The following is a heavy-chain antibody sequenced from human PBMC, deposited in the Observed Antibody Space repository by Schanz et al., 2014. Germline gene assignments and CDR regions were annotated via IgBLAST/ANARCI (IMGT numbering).Heavy chain of an antibody. Sequence: EVFLVESGGGLVQPGGSLRLSCAASGFTVSNNYMSWVRQAPGKGLECVSIIYSDGSTYYVDSVKGRFIISRDNSKNTVYLQMNSLRAEDTAVYYCARDPGGTKTHGLWGQGTLVTVSS. D-gene: IGHD2-15*01. CDR1: GFTVSNNY. J-gene: IGHJ4*02. CDR2: IYSDGST. CDR3: ARDPGGTKTHGL. V-gene: IGHV3-66*01.